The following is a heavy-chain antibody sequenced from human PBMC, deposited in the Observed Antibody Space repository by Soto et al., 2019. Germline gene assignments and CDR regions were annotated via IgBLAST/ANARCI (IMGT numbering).Heavy chain of an antibody. D-gene: IGHD3-3*02. CDR3: ARAALTIYYYYGMDV. CDR1: GGSISSGGYY. V-gene: IGHV4-31*03. CDR2: IYYSGST. J-gene: IGHJ6*02. Sequence: SETLSLTCTVSGGSISSGGYYWSWIRQHPGKGLEWIGYIYYSGSTYYNPSLKSRVTISVDASKNQFSLKLSSVTAADTAAYYCARAALTIYYYYGMDVWGQGTTVTVSS.